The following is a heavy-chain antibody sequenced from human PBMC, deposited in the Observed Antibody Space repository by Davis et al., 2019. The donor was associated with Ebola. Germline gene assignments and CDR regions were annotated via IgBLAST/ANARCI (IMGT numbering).Heavy chain of an antibody. CDR2: VNPYSGHT. CDR3: ARGYSPKCRGGDCVNEF. J-gene: IGHJ4*02. CDR1: GYTFTSYA. D-gene: IGHD2-21*02. V-gene: IGHV1-8*02. Sequence: ASVKVSCKASGYTFTSYAMHWVRQASGQGLEWMGWVNPYSGHTGYVEKFKGRVTMTGDPSISTAYMGLSSLTIDDTAVYYCARGYSPKCRGGDCVNEFWGQGTLVTVST.